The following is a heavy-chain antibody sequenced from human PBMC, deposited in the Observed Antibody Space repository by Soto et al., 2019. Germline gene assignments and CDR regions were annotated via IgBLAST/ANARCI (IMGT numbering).Heavy chain of an antibody. CDR3: ARSLTYSIINPPDY. CDR1: GYSFTRNW. V-gene: IGHV5-51*01. CDR2: IYPGDSDT. J-gene: IGHJ4*02. Sequence: PGESLKISCRGSGYSFTRNWIGWVRQMPGQGLEWMGIIYPGDSDTRYSPSFQGQVTISADKSISTAYLHWSSLKTSDTAIYYCARSLTYSIINPPDYWGQGILVTVSS. D-gene: IGHD3-9*01.